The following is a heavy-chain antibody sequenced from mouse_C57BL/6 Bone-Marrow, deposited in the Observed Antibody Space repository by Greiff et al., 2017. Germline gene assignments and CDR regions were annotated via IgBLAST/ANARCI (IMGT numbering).Heavy chain of an antibody. CDR3: AREDNYVFDYAMDY. V-gene: IGHV5-4*01. D-gene: IGHD1-3*01. CDR1: GFTFTSYA. CDR2: ISAGGSYT. J-gene: IGHJ4*01. Sequence: EVMLLEPGGGLVKPGGSLKLSCAASGFTFTSYAMSWVRQTPEKSLEWVATISAGGSYTYYPDNVKGRFTISRDNAKNILYLQMSHLKSEDTAMYDGAREDNYVFDYAMDYWGQGTSVTVSA.